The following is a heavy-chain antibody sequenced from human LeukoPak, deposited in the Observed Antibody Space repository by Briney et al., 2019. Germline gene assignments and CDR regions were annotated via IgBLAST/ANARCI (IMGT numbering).Heavy chain of an antibody. CDR1: GGSISSSSYY. CDR2: IYTSGST. J-gene: IGHJ3*02. CDR3: ARQSPIDAFDI. V-gene: IGHV4-61*02. Sequence: PSQTLSLTCTVSGGSISSSSYYWSWIRQPAGKGLEWIGRIYTSGSTNYNPSLKSRVTISVDTSKSQFSLKLTSVTAAGTAVYYCARQSPIDAFDIWGQGTMVTVSS.